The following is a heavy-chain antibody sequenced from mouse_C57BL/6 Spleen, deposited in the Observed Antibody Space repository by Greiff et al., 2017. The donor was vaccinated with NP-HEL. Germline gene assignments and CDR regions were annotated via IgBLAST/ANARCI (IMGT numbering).Heavy chain of an antibody. Sequence: EVQLQQSGPELVKPGASVKISCKASGYSFTGYYMNWVKQSPEKSLEWIGEINPSTGGTTYNQKFKAKATLTVDKSSSTAYMQLKSLTSEDSAVYYCARDGNRAYWGQGTLVTVSA. V-gene: IGHV1-42*01. D-gene: IGHD2-1*01. CDR1: GYSFTGYY. J-gene: IGHJ3*01. CDR2: INPSTGGT. CDR3: ARDGNRAY.